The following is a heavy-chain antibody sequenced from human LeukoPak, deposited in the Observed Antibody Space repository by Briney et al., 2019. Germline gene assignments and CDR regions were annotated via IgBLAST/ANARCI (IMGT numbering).Heavy chain of an antibody. J-gene: IGHJ4*02. CDR2: IRYDGSNK. D-gene: IGHD6-13*01. CDR3: VQSTAWYRSSWYLIY. Sequence: PGGSLRLSCAASGFTFSSYGMHWVRQAPGKGLEWVAFIRYDGSNKYYADSVKGRFTISRDNSRDTLNLQMNSLRAEDTAIYYCVQSTAWYRSSWYLIYWGQGILVTVSS. CDR1: GFTFSSYG. V-gene: IGHV3-30*02.